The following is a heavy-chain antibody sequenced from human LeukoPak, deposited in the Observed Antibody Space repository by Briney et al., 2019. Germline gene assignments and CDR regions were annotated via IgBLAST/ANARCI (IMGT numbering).Heavy chain of an antibody. Sequence: GGSLRLSCAAPGFTFSSYAMHWVRQAPGKGPEWVAVISYDGSNKYYADSVKGRFTISRDNSKNTLYLQMNSLRAEDTAVYYCARSMVRGVIGVLDYWGQGTLVTVSP. CDR1: GFTFSSYA. CDR2: ISYDGSNK. CDR3: ARSMVRGVIGVLDY. D-gene: IGHD3-10*01. V-gene: IGHV3-30-3*01. J-gene: IGHJ4*02.